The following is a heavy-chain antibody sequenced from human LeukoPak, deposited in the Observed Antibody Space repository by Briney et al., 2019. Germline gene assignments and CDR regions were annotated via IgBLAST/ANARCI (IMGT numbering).Heavy chain of an antibody. CDR3: ARDGGPEGYFDWLLDYYYYYGMDV. J-gene: IGHJ6*04. CDR1: GFTFSSYW. D-gene: IGHD3-9*01. CDR2: IKQDGSEK. V-gene: IGHV3-7*03. Sequence: GGSLRLSCAASGFTFSSYWMSWVRQAPGKGLEWVANIKQDGSEKYYVDSVKGRFTISRDNAKNSLYLQMNSLRAEDTAVYYCARDGGPEGYFDWLLDYYYYYGMDVWGKGTTVTVSS.